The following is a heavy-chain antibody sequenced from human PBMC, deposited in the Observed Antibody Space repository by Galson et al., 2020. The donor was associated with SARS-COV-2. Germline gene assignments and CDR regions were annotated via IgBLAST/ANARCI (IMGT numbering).Heavy chain of an antibody. J-gene: IGHJ3*01. CDR1: GSTFSNIG. CDR3: ARSAYSSTWALGDALGV. CDR2: TSTDGNNT. V-gene: IGHV3-30*03. D-gene: IGHD6-13*01. Sequence: QSGGSLRPSCAASGSTFSNIGMHWVRQAPGKGLGWVAATSTDGNNTYDSDSVKGRFTISRDNSNNTLCLQMNSLRPEDTAVYFWARSAYSSTWALGDALGVWGQGTLVTVSS.